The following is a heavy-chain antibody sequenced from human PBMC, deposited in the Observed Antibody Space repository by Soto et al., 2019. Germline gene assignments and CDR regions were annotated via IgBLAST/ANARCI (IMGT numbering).Heavy chain of an antibody. CDR1: GGSISSSSYY. CDR2: IYYSGST. V-gene: IGHV4-39*01. Sequence: SETLSLTCTVSGGSISSSSYYWGWIRQPPGKGPEWIGSIYYSGSTYYNPSLKSRVTISVDTSKNQFSLKLSSVTAADTAVYYCARLSWRGYYPEDFDYWGQGTLVTVSS. D-gene: IGHD3-3*01. J-gene: IGHJ4*02. CDR3: ARLSWRGYYPEDFDY.